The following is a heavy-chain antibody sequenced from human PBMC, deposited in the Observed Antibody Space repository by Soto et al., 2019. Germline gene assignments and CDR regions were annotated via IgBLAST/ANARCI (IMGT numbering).Heavy chain of an antibody. CDR1: GGSISSYY. Sequence: SETLSLTCTVSGGSISSYYWSWIRQPPGKGLEWIGYIYYSGSTNYNPSLKSRVTISVDTSKNQFSLKLSSVTAADTAEYYCARVVSRPYYYYGMDVWGQGTTVTVSS. CDR3: ARVVSRPYYYYGMDV. D-gene: IGHD2-21*01. J-gene: IGHJ6*02. CDR2: IYYSGST. V-gene: IGHV4-59*01.